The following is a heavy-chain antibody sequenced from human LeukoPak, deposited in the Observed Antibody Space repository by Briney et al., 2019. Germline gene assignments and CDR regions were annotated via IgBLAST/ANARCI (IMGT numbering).Heavy chain of an antibody. Sequence: SETLSLTCTVSGGSINSDYWSWVRQPPGKGLEWIGYMYYSGSSTNYNPSLKSRVTISVDTSKNQFSLKLSSVTAADTAVYYCARGSGSYDYWGQGILVTVSS. V-gene: IGHV4-59*08. D-gene: IGHD1-26*01. J-gene: IGHJ4*02. CDR3: ARGSGSYDY. CDR2: MYYSGSST. CDR1: GGSINSDY.